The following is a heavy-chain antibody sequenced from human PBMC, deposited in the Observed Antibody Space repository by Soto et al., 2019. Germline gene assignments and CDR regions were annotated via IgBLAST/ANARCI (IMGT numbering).Heavy chain of an antibody. Sequence: PGESLKISCKGSGYSFTSYWISWVHQMPGKGLEWTGRIDPSDSYTNYSPSFQGHVTISADKSISTAYLQWSSLKASDTAMYYCAMYDFWSGYYFDYWGQGTLVTVSS. CDR1: GYSFTSYW. D-gene: IGHD3-3*01. CDR2: IDPSDSYT. V-gene: IGHV5-10-1*01. CDR3: AMYDFWSGYYFDY. J-gene: IGHJ4*02.